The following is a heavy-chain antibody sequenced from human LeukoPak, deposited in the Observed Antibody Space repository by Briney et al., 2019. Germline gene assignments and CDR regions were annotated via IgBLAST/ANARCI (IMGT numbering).Heavy chain of an antibody. CDR3: ARDLSGVTGYTYGRGIDY. V-gene: IGHV3-30*03. D-gene: IGHD5-18*01. CDR1: GFTFRSYG. J-gene: IGHJ4*02. CDR2: ISYDGRNK. Sequence: GGSLRLSCAASGFTFRSYGMHWVRQAPGKGLEWVAVISYDGRNKYYADSVKGRFTISRDNAKTSLYLQMNSLRAEDTAVYYCARDLSGVTGYTYGRGIDYWGQGTLVTVSS.